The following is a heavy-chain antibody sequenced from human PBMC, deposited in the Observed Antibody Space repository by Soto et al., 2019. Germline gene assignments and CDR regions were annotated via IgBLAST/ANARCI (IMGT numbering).Heavy chain of an antibody. CDR1: GGSFSGYY. J-gene: IGHJ6*02. D-gene: IGHD6-6*01. CDR2: INHSGST. V-gene: IGHV4-34*01. Sequence: SETLSLTCAVYGGSFSGYYWSWIRQPPGKGLEWIGEINHSGSTNYNPSLKSRVTISVDTSKNQFSLKLSSVTAADTAVYYCARSLAPRAYYGMDVWGQGTTVTVS. CDR3: ARSLAPRAYYGMDV.